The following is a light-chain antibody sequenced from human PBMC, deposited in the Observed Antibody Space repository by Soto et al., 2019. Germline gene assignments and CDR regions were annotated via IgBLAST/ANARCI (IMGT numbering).Light chain of an antibody. CDR2: AAS. CDR3: QQSYRTPLT. J-gene: IGKJ3*01. CDR1: QSISSY. V-gene: IGKV1-39*01. Sequence: DIQMTQSPSSLSASVGDRVTITCRASQSISSYLNWYQQKPGKAPKFLIYAASSLQSGFPSRFSGSGSGTDFTLNISSLQPEDFATYYCQQSYRTPLTFGPGTKVDIK.